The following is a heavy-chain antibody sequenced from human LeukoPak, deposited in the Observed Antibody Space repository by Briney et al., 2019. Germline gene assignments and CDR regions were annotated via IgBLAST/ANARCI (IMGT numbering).Heavy chain of an antibody. CDR3: ARDHSGYEYGSFTYHYQYMDV. CDR2: IKPDGGEK. D-gene: IGHD5-12*01. J-gene: IGHJ6*03. CDR1: GFTFSNAW. Sequence: PGGSLRLSCAASGFTFSNAWMSWVRQAPGKGLEWVANIKPDGGEKYYADSVKGRFTISRDNAKNSMYLQMNSLRADDTAVYYCARDHSGYEYGSFTYHYQYMDVWGKGTTVTVSS. V-gene: IGHV3-7*01.